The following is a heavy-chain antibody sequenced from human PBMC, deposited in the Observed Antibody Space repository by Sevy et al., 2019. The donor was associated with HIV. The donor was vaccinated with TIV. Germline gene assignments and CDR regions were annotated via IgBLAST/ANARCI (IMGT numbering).Heavy chain of an antibody. CDR3: AGLEASGCGRYGNGMDV. Sequence: ATVKVSCKASGYPFSTYAISWVRQAPRQGLECMGWISAYNRHTNYAQSLQDRVTLTTDTSTSPAYTELRSLRSVDTALYSCAGLEASGCGRYGNGMDVWGQGTMVTVSS. V-gene: IGHV1-18*01. J-gene: IGHJ6*02. CDR1: GYPFSTYA. CDR2: ISAYNRHT. D-gene: IGHD6-19*01.